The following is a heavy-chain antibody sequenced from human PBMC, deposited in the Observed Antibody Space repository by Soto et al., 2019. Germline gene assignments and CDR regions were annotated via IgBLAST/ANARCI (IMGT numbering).Heavy chain of an antibody. Sequence: GGSLRLSCLASGFTFSSYWMHWVRQAPGKGLMWVSRINSDGGSTSYADSVKGRFTISRDNAKNTLYLQMNSLRAEDTAVYYCARKKRGSYGTDYWGQGTLVTVSS. J-gene: IGHJ4*02. V-gene: IGHV3-74*01. CDR2: INSDGGST. D-gene: IGHD1-26*01. CDR3: ARKKRGSYGTDY. CDR1: GFTFSSYW.